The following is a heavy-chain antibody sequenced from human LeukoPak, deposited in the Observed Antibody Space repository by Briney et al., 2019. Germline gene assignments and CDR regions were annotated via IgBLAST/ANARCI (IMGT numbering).Heavy chain of an antibody. CDR3: ARDPFYYYDSSGYYYFDY. D-gene: IGHD3-22*01. CDR2: ISSSSSYI. Sequence: GGSLRLSCAASGFTFSSYSMNWVRQAPGKGLEWVSSISSSSSYIYYADSVKGRFTISRDNAKNSLYLQMNSLRAEDTAAYYCARDPFYYYDSSGYYYFDYWGQGTLVTVSS. V-gene: IGHV3-21*01. CDR1: GFTFSSYS. J-gene: IGHJ4*02.